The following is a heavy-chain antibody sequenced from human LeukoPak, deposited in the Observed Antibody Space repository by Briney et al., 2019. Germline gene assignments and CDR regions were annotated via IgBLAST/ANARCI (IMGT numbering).Heavy chain of an antibody. CDR1: GFTFSSYW. D-gene: IGHD5-18*01. CDR3: VGTWIQLWSFSY. CDR2: IKQDGSEK. V-gene: IGHV3-7*01. J-gene: IGHJ4*02. Sequence: GGSLRLSCAASGFTFSSYWMSWVRQAPGKGLEWVANIKQDGSEKYYVDSVKGRFTISRDNAKNSLYLQMNSLGAEDTAVYYCVGTWIQLWSFSYWGQGTLVTVSS.